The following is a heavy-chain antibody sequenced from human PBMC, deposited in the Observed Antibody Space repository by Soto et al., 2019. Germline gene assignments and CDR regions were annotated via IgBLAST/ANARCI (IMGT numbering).Heavy chain of an antibody. CDR2: IIPILGIA. CDR3: ARDQKGHYEFWSCYYWFEP. J-gene: IGHJ5*02. V-gene: IGHV1-69*04. D-gene: IGHD3-3*01. CDR1: VGTFRGYT. Sequence: SVNVSCTASVGTFRGYTLSWVRQAPGLGLEWMGRIIPILGIANYAQKFQGRVTITADKSTSTAYMELSSLRPEDTAVYYCARDQKGHYEFWSCYYWFEPWGQGTLVTVSS.